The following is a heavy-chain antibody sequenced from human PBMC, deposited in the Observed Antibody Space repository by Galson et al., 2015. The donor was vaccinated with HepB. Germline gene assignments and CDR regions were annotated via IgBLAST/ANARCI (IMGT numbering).Heavy chain of an antibody. V-gene: IGHV1-69*06. CDR3: ARGALAYCSGGSCYSGIHWYFDL. CDR2: IIPIFGTA. J-gene: IGHJ2*01. D-gene: IGHD2-15*01. Sequence: SVKVSCKASGGTFSSYAISRVRQAPGQGLEWMGGIIPIFGTANYAQKFQGRVTITADKSTSTAYMELSSLRSEDTAVYYCARGALAYCSGGSCYSGIHWYFDLCGRGTLVTVSS. CDR1: GGTFSSYA.